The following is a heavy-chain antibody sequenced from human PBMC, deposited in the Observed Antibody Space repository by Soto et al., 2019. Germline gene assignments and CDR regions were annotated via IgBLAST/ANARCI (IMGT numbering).Heavy chain of an antibody. CDR3: ARDVRGGSYGSGSYYNHEYYYYYGMDV. Sequence: QVQLQESGPGLVKPSETLSLTCTVSGGSISSYYWSWIRQPPGKGLEWIGYIYYSGSTNYNPSLKSRVTKSVDTSKNQFSLKLSSVTAADTAVYYCARDVRGGSYGSGSYYNHEYYYYYGMDVWGQGTTVTVSS. D-gene: IGHD3-10*01. V-gene: IGHV4-59*01. J-gene: IGHJ6*02. CDR2: IYYSGST. CDR1: GGSISSYY.